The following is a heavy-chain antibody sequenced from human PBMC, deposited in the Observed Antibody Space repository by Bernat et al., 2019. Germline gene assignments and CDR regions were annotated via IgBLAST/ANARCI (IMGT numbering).Heavy chain of an antibody. CDR3: ARISLVDTALFYYYYYMDV. J-gene: IGHJ6*03. V-gene: IGHV4-59*01. D-gene: IGHD5-18*01. CDR1: GGSISSYY. CDR2: IYYSGST. Sequence: QVQLQESGPGLVKPSETLSLTCTVSGGSISSYYWSWIRQPPGKGLEWIGYIYYSGSTNYNPSLKSRVTISVDTSKNQFSLKLSSVTAADTAVYYCARISLVDTALFYYYYYMDVWGKGTTVTVSS.